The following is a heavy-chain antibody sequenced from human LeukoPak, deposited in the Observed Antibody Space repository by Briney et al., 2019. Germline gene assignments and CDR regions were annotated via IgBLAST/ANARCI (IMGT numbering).Heavy chain of an antibody. Sequence: SETLSLTCTVSGGSISSGSYYWSCIRQPAGKGLECIGRIYTSGSNNYNPSLKSRVTISVDTSKNQFSLKLTSVTAADTAVYYCARGGNWNGLFDYWGQGTLVTVSS. CDR1: GGSISSGSYY. D-gene: IGHD1-1*01. J-gene: IGHJ4*02. CDR2: IYTSGSN. V-gene: IGHV4-61*02. CDR3: ARGGNWNGLFDY.